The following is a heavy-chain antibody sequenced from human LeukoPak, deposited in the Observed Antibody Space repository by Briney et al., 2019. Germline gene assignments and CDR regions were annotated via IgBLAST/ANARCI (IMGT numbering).Heavy chain of an antibody. CDR1: GFTFSGSA. J-gene: IGHJ6*02. Sequence: GGSLRLSCAASGFTFSGSAMHWVRQASGKGLEWVGRIRSKANSYATAYAASVKGRFTISRDGSKNTAYLQMNSLKTEDTAVYYCTRQLWLPPYYYYGMDVWGQGTTVTVSS. D-gene: IGHD6-19*01. CDR3: TRQLWLPPYYYYGMDV. CDR2: IRSKANSYAT. V-gene: IGHV3-73*01.